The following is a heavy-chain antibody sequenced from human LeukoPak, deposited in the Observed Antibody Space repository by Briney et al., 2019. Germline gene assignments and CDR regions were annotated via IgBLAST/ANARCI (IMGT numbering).Heavy chain of an antibody. J-gene: IGHJ4*02. Sequence: GGSLRLSCAASGFTFSDYYMSWIRQAPGKGLERVSYISSSGSTIYYADSVKGRFTISRDNAKNSLYLQMNSLRAEDTAVYYCARVAGETMVRGVINYWGQGTLVTVSS. D-gene: IGHD3-10*01. V-gene: IGHV3-11*01. CDR3: ARVAGETMVRGVINY. CDR2: ISSSGSTI. CDR1: GFTFSDYY.